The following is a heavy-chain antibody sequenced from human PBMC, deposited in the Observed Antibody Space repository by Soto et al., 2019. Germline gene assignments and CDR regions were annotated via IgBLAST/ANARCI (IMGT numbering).Heavy chain of an antibody. CDR3: ARDGGPGGWSPNWFAP. D-gene: IGHD6-19*01. CDR2: IYVSGAT. CDR1: GASVTTKY. Sequence: QVQLQESGPGLVKPSETLSLICNVAGASVTTKYWNWIRQPAGKGLEWLGGIYVSGATSYNPAPMGRLAMSVAPPRYRFSLRLKAAPAADAAVYYWARDGGPGGWSPNWFAPWGKGSLVTVSS. V-gene: IGHV4-4*07. J-gene: IGHJ5*02.